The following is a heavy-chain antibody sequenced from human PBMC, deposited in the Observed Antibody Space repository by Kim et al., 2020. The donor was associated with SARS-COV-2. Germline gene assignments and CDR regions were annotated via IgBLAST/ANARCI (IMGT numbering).Heavy chain of an antibody. V-gene: IGHV3-15*01. Sequence: GGSLRLSCAASGFTFSNAWMSWVRQAPGKGLEWVGRIKSKTDGGTTDYAAPVKGRFTISRDDSKNTLYLQMNSLKTEDTAVYYCTTLALTGEFEMYYYYGMDVWGQGTTVTVSS. CDR1: GFTFSNAW. CDR3: TTLALTGEFEMYYYYGMDV. D-gene: IGHD3-9*01. J-gene: IGHJ6*02. CDR2: IKSKTDGGTT.